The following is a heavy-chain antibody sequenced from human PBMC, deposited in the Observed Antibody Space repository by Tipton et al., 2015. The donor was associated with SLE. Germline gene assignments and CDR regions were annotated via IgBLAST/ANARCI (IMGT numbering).Heavy chain of an antibody. J-gene: IGHJ4*02. Sequence: QLVQSGAEVKKPGASVKVSCKASGYTFTSYGISWVRQAPGQGLEWMGWISAYNGNTNYAQKLQGRVTMTTDASTSTACMELRSLRSDDTAVYYCARDLGITMVHGAPGYWGQGTLVTVSS. CDR3: ARDLGITMVHGAPGY. D-gene: IGHD3-10*01. CDR1: GYTFTSYG. CDR2: ISAYNGNT. V-gene: IGHV1-18*01.